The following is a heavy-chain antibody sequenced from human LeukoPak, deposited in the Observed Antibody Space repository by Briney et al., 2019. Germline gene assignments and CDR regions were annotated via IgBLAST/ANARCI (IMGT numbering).Heavy chain of an antibody. Sequence: GASVKVSCKASGFTFTSSAMQWVRQARGQRLEWIGWIVVGSGNTNYAQKFQERVTITRDMSTSTTYMELSSLRSEDTAVYYCATQSRVVAALDYWGQGTLVTVSS. CDR3: ATQSRVVAALDY. D-gene: IGHD2-15*01. CDR1: GFTFTSSA. V-gene: IGHV1-58*02. J-gene: IGHJ4*02. CDR2: IVVGSGNT.